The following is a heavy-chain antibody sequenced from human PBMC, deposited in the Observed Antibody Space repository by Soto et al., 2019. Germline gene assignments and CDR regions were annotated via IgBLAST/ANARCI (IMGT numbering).Heavy chain of an antibody. V-gene: IGHV3-21*01. CDR1: GFTFTTYD. Sequence: EVQLVESGGGLVKPGGSLRLSCAASGFTFTTYDMNWVRQAPGKGLEWVSSITTTSRYIYYADSVWGRFTISRDNAKNSLFLPMDSLRAAYTTVYHCVRSGTAPMFRHNWFDPWGQGTLVTVSS. CDR3: VRSGTAPMFRHNWFDP. CDR2: ITTTSRYI. J-gene: IGHJ5*02. D-gene: IGHD3-10*02.